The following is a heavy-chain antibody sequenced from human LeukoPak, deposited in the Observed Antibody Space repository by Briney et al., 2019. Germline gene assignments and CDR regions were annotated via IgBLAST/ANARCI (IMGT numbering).Heavy chain of an antibody. Sequence: ASVKVSCKTSGYTFNTYYIHWVRQAPGQGLEWMGWINPNSGGTNYAQKFQGRVTMTRDTSISTAYMELSRLRSDDTAVYYCARVVAADRDDYYYYGMDVWGQGTTVTVSS. J-gene: IGHJ6*02. D-gene: IGHD6-13*01. CDR2: INPNSGGT. CDR1: GYTFNTYY. CDR3: ARVVAADRDDYYYYGMDV. V-gene: IGHV1-2*02.